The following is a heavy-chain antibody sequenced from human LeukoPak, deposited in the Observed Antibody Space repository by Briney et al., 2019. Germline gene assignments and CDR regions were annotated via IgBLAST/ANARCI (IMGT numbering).Heavy chain of an antibody. Sequence: PETLSLTCSVSGGSISSTNYYWAWIRQPPGKGLEWIGSIYYSGSTYYNPSLKGRVIISVDTSKNQFSLTVSSVTAADRAVYYCASEVVAAGTDYWGQGTLVTVSS. CDR3: ASEVVAAGTDY. V-gene: IGHV4-39*01. CDR2: IYYSGST. D-gene: IGHD6-13*01. J-gene: IGHJ4*02. CDR1: GGSISSTNYY.